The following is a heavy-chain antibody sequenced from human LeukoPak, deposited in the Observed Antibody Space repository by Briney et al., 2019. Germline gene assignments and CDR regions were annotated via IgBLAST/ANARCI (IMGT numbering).Heavy chain of an antibody. CDR2: ISNNGGYT. CDR3: ANAQYYYDSSGYYSEYFQH. CDR1: GFTFSSSA. V-gene: IGHV3-23*01. D-gene: IGHD3-22*01. Sequence: GGSLRLSCAASGFTFSSSAMSWVRQAPGKGLEWVSAISNNGGYTYYADSVQGRFTIPRDNSKSTLCLQMNSLRAEDTAVYYCANAQYYYDSSGYYSEYFQHWGQGTLVTVSS. J-gene: IGHJ1*01.